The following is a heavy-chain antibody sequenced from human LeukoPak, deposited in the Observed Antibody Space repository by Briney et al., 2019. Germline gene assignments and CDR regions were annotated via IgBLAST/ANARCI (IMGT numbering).Heavy chain of an antibody. CDR3: ARGIGVHYYDSSGYYPSGYFQH. CDR2: IYYSGST. Sequence: SQTLSLTCTVSGGSISSGGYYWSWIRQHPGKGLEWIGYIYYSGSTYYNPSLKSRVTISVDTSKNQFSLKLSSVTAADTAVYYCARGIGVHYYDSSGYYPSGYFQHWGQGTLVTVSS. CDR1: GGSISSGGYY. D-gene: IGHD3-22*01. J-gene: IGHJ1*01. V-gene: IGHV4-31*03.